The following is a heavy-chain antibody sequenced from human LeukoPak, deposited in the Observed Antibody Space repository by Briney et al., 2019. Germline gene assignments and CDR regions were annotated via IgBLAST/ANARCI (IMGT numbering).Heavy chain of an antibody. CDR1: GGSISSYY. CDR3: ARLDGSWYYFDY. J-gene: IGHJ4*02. Sequence: SETLSLTCTVSGGSISSYYWSWIRHPPGKGLEWIGYFYYSGSTNYNPSLKSRVTISVDTSKNQFSLKLSSVTAADTAVYYCARLDGSWYYFDYWGQGTLVTVSS. CDR2: FYYSGST. D-gene: IGHD6-13*01. V-gene: IGHV4-59*01.